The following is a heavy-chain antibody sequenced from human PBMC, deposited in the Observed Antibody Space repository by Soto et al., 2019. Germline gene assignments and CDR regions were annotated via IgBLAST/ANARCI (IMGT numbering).Heavy chain of an antibody. D-gene: IGHD3-22*01. J-gene: IGHJ4*02. V-gene: IGHV3-23*01. CDR3: AKDRYLDHDSRGYLFDN. Sequence: EVQLLESGGDLIQPGGSLRLSCAASGFTFNIYAMAWVRQAPGKGLEWVSAISRYGDFTYYADSVEGRFTISRDNCKNTLYLQMNSLRAEDTALYYCAKDRYLDHDSRGYLFDNWGQGTLVTVSS. CDR1: GFTFNIYA. CDR2: ISRYGDFT.